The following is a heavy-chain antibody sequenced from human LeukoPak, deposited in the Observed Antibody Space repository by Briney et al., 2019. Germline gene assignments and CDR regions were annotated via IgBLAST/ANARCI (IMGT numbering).Heavy chain of an antibody. CDR1: GFTFSSYW. CDR3: ARDSSSWYAEPYYFDY. Sequence: VGSLRLSCAASGFTFSSYWMSWVRQAPGKGLEWVANIKQDGSEKYYVDSVKGRFTISRDNAKNSLYLQMNSLRAEDMAVYYCARDSSSWYAEPYYFDYWGQGTLVTVAS. J-gene: IGHJ4*02. CDR2: IKQDGSEK. D-gene: IGHD6-13*01. V-gene: IGHV3-7*01.